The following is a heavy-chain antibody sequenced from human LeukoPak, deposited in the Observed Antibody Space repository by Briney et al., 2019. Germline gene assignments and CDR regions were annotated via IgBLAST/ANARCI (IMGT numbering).Heavy chain of an antibody. Sequence: GESLKISCAASGFTLSANYMSWVRQAPGKGLEWVSVIYSGGTTVYADSVKGRFTISRDTSKNTLSLQMNSLRVEDTAIYYCAGDRIGYMDVWGKGTSVIVSS. CDR1: GFTLSANY. D-gene: IGHD3-10*01. J-gene: IGHJ6*03. CDR2: IYSGGTT. CDR3: AGDRIGYMDV. V-gene: IGHV3-53*01.